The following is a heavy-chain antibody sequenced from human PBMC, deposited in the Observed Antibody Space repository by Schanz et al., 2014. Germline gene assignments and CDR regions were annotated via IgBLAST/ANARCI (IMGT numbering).Heavy chain of an antibody. CDR3: ARKMKLGVYGGKGHDSLDI. Sequence: EVHLLASGGGLVQPGGSLRLSCAASGFTFSSYWMHWVRQAPGKGLEWVAFVPFDGSQKFYADSVKGRFTISRDNAKNTLYLQMNTLRAEDTAVYYCARKMKLGVYGGKGHDSLDIWGQGTMVTVSS. V-gene: IGHV3-74*02. D-gene: IGHD4-17*01. J-gene: IGHJ3*02. CDR2: VPFDGSQK. CDR1: GFTFSSYW.